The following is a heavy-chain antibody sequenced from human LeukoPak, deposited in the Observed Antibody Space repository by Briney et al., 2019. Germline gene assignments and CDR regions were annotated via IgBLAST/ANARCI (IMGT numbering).Heavy chain of an antibody. J-gene: IGHJ4*02. CDR1: GFTFSSYA. D-gene: IGHD1-26*01. Sequence: GGSLRLSCAASGFTFSSYAMSWVRQAPGKGLEWVSAISGSGGSTYYADSVKGRFTISRDNSKNTLYPQMNSLRAEDTAVYYCAKGNTPSGSYPDWDYWGQGTLVTVSS. CDR3: AKGNTPSGSYPDWDY. V-gene: IGHV3-23*01. CDR2: ISGSGGST.